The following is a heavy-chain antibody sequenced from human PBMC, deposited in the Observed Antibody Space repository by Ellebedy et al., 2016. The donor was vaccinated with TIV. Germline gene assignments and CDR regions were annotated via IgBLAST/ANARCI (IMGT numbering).Heavy chain of an antibody. Sequence: GESLKISCRGSGYTFDNYWIAWVRQRPGKGLEWMGFIYPRDSDTRYSPSSQGQVTISADKSINTVYLQWRSLEASDTAVYYCARMVYGSGWDGYFDPWGQGTLVTVSS. CDR1: GYTFDNYW. V-gene: IGHV5-51*01. J-gene: IGHJ5*02. CDR3: ARMVYGSGWDGYFDP. D-gene: IGHD6-19*01. CDR2: IYPRDSDT.